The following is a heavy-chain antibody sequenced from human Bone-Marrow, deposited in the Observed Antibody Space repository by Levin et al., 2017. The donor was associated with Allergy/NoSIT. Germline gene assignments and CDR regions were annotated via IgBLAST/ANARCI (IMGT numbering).Heavy chain of an antibody. CDR2: FYNSGRT. V-gene: IGHV4-39*01. CDR1: GGSITRSNYY. CDR3: ARNNYYDSSAIEFDY. D-gene: IGHD3-22*01. J-gene: IGHJ4*02. Sequence: SETLSLTCTVSGGSITRSNYYWGWLRQPPGKGLEWIGSFYNSGRTYYNPSLKSRVTISVDTSKNQFSLKLSSVAAADTAVYYCARNNYYDSSAIEFDYWGQGTLVTVSS.